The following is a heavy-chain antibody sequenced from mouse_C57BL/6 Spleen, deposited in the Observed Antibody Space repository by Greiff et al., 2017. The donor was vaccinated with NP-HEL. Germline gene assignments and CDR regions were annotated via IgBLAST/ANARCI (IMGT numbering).Heavy chain of an antibody. V-gene: IGHV1-7*01. CDR1: GYTFTSYW. CDR2: INPSSGYT. J-gene: IGHJ4*01. D-gene: IGHD1-1*01. Sequence: VQLQQSGAELAKPGASVKLSCKASGYTFTSYWMHWVKQRPGQGLEWIGYINPSSGYTKYNQKFKDKATLTADKSSSTAYMQLSSLTYKDSAVYYCARDGSSPYRAMDYWGQGTSVTVSS. CDR3: ARDGSSPYRAMDY.